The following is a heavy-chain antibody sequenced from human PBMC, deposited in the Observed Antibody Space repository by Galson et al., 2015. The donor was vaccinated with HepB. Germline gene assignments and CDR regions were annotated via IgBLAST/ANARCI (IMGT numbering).Heavy chain of an antibody. CDR3: VKNGDMVATIFAY. Sequence: SLRLSCAASGFTFSRFAMNWVRQAPGKGLEWVSYISISSTTIYYADSVKGRFTIFRDNAKNLVFLQMNSLRDEDTALYYCVKNGDMVATIFAYWGQGALVTVSS. V-gene: IGHV3-48*02. CDR1: GFTFSRFA. J-gene: IGHJ4*02. CDR2: ISISSTTI. D-gene: IGHD5-12*01.